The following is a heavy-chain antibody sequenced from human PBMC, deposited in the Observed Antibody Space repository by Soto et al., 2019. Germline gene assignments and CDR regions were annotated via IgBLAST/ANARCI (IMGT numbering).Heavy chain of an antibody. V-gene: IGHV4-59*08. CDR3: ARLVVVVAAGWFDP. J-gene: IGHJ5*02. D-gene: IGHD2-15*01. CDR1: DGSISSYY. CDR2: VYYSGNT. Sequence: SETLSLTCTISDGSISSYYWSWIRQPPGKALEWIGYVYYSGNTNYSPSLKSRVTISVDPSKNQFSLKLSSVTAADTAVYYCARLVVVVAAGWFDPWGQGTLVTVSS.